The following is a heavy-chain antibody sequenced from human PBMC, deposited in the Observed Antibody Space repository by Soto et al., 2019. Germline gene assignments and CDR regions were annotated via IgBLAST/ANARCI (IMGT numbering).Heavy chain of an antibody. D-gene: IGHD6-13*01. CDR1: GGTFSSYA. CDR3: AREAAAGYYYYGMDV. J-gene: IGHJ6*02. Sequence: QVQLVQSGAEVKKPGSSVKVSCKASGGTFSSYAISWVRQAPGQGLEWMGGIIPIFGTANYAQKFQGRVTITADESTSKAYMELRSLRSEDTAGYYCAREAAAGYYYYGMDVWGQGTTVTVSS. V-gene: IGHV1-69*01. CDR2: IIPIFGTA.